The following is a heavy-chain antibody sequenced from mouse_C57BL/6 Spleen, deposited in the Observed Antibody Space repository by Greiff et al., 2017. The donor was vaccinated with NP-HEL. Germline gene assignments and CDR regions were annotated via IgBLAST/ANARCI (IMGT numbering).Heavy chain of an antibody. CDR1: GYTFTDYY. J-gene: IGHJ4*01. Sequence: EVQLQQSGPELVKPGASVKISCKASGYTFTDYYMNWVKQSHGKSLEWIGDINPNNGGTSYNQKFKGKATLTVDKSSSTAYMELRSLTSEDSAVYYCARGDYYGSSEAMDYWGQGTSVTVSS. CDR2: INPNNGGT. V-gene: IGHV1-26*01. CDR3: ARGDYYGSSEAMDY. D-gene: IGHD1-1*01.